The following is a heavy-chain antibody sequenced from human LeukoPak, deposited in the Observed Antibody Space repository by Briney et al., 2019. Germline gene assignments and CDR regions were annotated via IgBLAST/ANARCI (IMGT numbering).Heavy chain of an antibody. CDR2: IYYSGST. Sequence: SQTLSLTCTVSGGSISSGDYYWSWIRQPPGKGLEWIGYIYYSGSTYYNPSLKSRVTISVDTSKNQFSLKLSSVTAADTAVYSCARDTSRDGYNYDYWGQGTLVTVSS. CDR3: ARDTSRDGYNYDY. D-gene: IGHD5-24*01. V-gene: IGHV4-30-4*01. J-gene: IGHJ4*02. CDR1: GGSISSGDYY.